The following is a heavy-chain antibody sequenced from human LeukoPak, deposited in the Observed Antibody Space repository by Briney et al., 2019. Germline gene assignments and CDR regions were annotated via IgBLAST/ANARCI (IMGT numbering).Heavy chain of an antibody. CDR1: GFTFRSYA. Sequence: PGGSLRLSCAASGFTFRSYAMNWVRQAPGKGLEWVANIKQDGSEKYYVDSVKGRFTISRDNSKNTLYLQMNSLRAEDTAVYYCTKGVLSIAAGHYWGQGTLVTVSS. CDR2: IKQDGSEK. CDR3: TKGVLSIAAGHY. D-gene: IGHD6-13*01. J-gene: IGHJ4*02. V-gene: IGHV3-7*01.